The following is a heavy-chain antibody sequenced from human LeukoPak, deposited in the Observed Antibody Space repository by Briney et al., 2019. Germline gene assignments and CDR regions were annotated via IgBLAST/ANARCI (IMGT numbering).Heavy chain of an antibody. CDR3: ARAPGPYLDY. V-gene: IGHV3-7*04. D-gene: IGHD2-21*01. J-gene: IGHJ4*02. Sequence: GGSLRLSCAASGFIFSSYWMRWVRQAPGRGLEWVASIKPDGSDRWYVDSVKGRFTTSRDNAKNSLYLQINSLSAEDTAVYYCARAPGPYLDYWGQGTLVTASS. CDR2: IKPDGSDR. CDR1: GFIFSSYW.